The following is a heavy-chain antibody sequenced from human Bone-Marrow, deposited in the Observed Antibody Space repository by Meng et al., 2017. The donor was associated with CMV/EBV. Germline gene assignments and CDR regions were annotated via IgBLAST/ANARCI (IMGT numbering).Heavy chain of an antibody. CDR1: GGTFSSYV. D-gene: IGHD2-2*01. V-gene: IGHV1-69*05. J-gene: IGHJ4*02. CDR3: ARRYCSSTSCHTPFDY. CDR2: INPIFGTA. Sequence: SGGTFSSYVIRWVRQAPGQGLEWMGGINPIFGTANYAQKFQGRVTITTDESTSTAYMELSSLRSGDTAVYYCARRYCSSTSCHTPFDYWGQGTLVTVSS.